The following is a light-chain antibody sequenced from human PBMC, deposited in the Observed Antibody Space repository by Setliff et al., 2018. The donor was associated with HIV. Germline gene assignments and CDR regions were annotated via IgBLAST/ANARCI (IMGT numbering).Light chain of an antibody. Sequence: QSALTQPASVSGSPGQSITISCTGTSSDVGGYNYASWYQQHPGKAPKLIIFEVSNRPSGVSNRFSGSKSGNTASLTISGLQSEDEADYYCSSYTSSSTLVFGTGTKV. CDR1: SSDVGGYNY. CDR3: SSYTSSSTLV. V-gene: IGLV2-14*01. J-gene: IGLJ1*01. CDR2: EVS.